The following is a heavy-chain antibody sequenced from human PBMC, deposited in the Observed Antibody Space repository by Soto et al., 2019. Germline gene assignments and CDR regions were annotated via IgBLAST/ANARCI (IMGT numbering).Heavy chain of an antibody. J-gene: IGHJ4*02. Sequence: ASVKVSCKASGYTFTSYYLHWMRQAPGQRLEWVGWINPDNGNTRYSRNFQGRVTLTRDTSANSVYMELSSLTSEDTAMYYCARGPSSGAFDYWGQGTLVTVSS. CDR2: INPDNGNT. D-gene: IGHD3-10*01. CDR3: ARGPSSGAFDY. V-gene: IGHV1-3*01. CDR1: GYTFTSYY.